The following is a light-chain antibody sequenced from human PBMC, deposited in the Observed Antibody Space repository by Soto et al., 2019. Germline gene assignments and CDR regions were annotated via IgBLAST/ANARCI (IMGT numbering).Light chain of an antibody. V-gene: IGKV1-12*01. CDR1: REISSS. CDR3: KQTSAFPRT. Sequence: DIQMTQSPSSVSASVGDRVTITCRASREISSSLAWYQQTPGKAQKLLIRRASSLNRGVQSRFSGGGAGTEFTLTIRSLQPEDFATYYCKQTSAFPRTFGQGTKVDIK. CDR2: RAS. J-gene: IGKJ1*01.